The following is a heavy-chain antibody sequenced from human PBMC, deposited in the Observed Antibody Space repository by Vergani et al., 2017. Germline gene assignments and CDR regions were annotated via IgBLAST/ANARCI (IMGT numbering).Heavy chain of an antibody. CDR1: GFTFSSYW. Sequence: EVQLVESGGGLVQPGGSLRLSCAASGFTFSSYWMHWVRQAPGKGLVWVSRINSDGSSTSYADSVKGRFTISRDNAKNTLYLQMNSLRAEDTPVYYCARGSDYDFWSGYPYGYGMDVWGQGTTVTVSS. V-gene: IGHV3-74*01. J-gene: IGHJ6*02. D-gene: IGHD3-3*01. CDR3: ARGSDYDFWSGYPYGYGMDV. CDR2: INSDGSST.